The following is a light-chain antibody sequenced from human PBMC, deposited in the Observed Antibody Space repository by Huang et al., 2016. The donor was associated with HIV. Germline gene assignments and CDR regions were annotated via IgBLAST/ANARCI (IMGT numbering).Light chain of an antibody. CDR3: QQYRDWPPYT. J-gene: IGKJ2*01. Sequence: EIVLTQSPATLSVSPGERATLSCRASQRVGSDLAWYQHRPGQAPRLLIYSASTRATGIPARFIGSGYGTDFILTVSSLQSEDFALYYCQQYRDWPPYTFGQGTKLEIK. V-gene: IGKV3-15*01. CDR2: SAS. CDR1: QRVGSD.